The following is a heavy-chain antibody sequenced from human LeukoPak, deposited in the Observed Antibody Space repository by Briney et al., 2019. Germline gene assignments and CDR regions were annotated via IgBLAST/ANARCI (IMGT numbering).Heavy chain of an antibody. V-gene: IGHV3-33*01. D-gene: IGHD3-9*01. Sequence: PGRSLRLSCAASGFTFGSYGMHWVRQAPGKGPEWVTVIWYDGSNKYYADSVKGRFTISRDNSKDTLYLQMNSLRAEDTAVYYCARARHGILTGYYLDYWGQGTLVTVSS. CDR1: GFTFGSYG. CDR2: IWYDGSNK. CDR3: ARARHGILTGYYLDY. J-gene: IGHJ4*02.